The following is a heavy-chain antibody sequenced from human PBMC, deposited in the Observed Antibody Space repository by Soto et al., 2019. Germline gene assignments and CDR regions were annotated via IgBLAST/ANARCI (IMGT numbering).Heavy chain of an antibody. CDR1: GFTFSRYG. Sequence: QVQLVESGGGVVQPGRSPRLSCAASGFTFSRYGMHWVRQAPGKGLEWVAGISHDGSNKFYADSVKGRFTISRDNSKNTLYVQTNSLRAEDTAVYYCAKDGPYSRSYYLDYWGQGTLVTVSS. J-gene: IGHJ4*02. D-gene: IGHD6-6*01. CDR3: AKDGPYSRSYYLDY. V-gene: IGHV3-30*18. CDR2: ISHDGSNK.